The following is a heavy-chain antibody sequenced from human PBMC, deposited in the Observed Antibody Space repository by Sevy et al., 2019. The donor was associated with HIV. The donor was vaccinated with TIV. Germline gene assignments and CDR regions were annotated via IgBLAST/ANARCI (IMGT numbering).Heavy chain of an antibody. V-gene: IGHV3-23*01. Sequence: GGSLRLSCTASGFTFNDYAMNWVRRVPGKGLEWVSVIFGTGGTAYYADSVKGRFTVSRDNSKNTLYLQMNSLRAEDTAIYYCAKDRRYGDIGLFDYWGQGTLVTVSS. CDR3: AKDRRYGDIGLFDY. CDR1: GFTFNDYA. D-gene: IGHD4-17*01. J-gene: IGHJ4*02. CDR2: IFGTGGTA.